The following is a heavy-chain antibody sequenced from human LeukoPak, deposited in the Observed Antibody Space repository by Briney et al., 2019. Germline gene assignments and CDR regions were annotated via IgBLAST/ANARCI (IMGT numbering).Heavy chain of an antibody. V-gene: IGHV3-30*18. J-gene: IGHJ6*02. CDR2: ISYDGSNK. Sequence: PGGSLRLSCAASGFTFSSYGMHWVRQAPGKGLEWVAVISYDGSNKYYADSVKGRFTISRDNSKNTLYLQMNSLRAEDTAVYYCAKIHALGYDFWSGYSPLYGMDVWGQGTTVTVSS. CDR3: AKIHALGYDFWSGYSPLYGMDV. D-gene: IGHD3-3*01. CDR1: GFTFSSYG.